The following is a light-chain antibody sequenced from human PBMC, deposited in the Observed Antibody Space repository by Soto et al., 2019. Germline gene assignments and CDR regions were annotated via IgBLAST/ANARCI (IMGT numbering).Light chain of an antibody. Sequence: AIQMTQSPSSLSASVGDRVTITCRASQGIRNDLGWYQQKPGKAPRLLIYAASTLQSGVPSRFRGSGSGTDFTLTISSLQPEDFATYYCLQDYNYPRTFGQGTKLEIK. J-gene: IGKJ2*01. CDR1: QGIRND. V-gene: IGKV1-6*01. CDR2: AAS. CDR3: LQDYNYPRT.